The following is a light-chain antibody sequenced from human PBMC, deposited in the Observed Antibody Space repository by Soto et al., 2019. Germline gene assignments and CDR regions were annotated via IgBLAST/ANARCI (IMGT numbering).Light chain of an antibody. V-gene: IGKV3-15*01. J-gene: IGKJ1*01. Sequence: EIVMTQSPATLSVSPGERATLSCRASQSVSTKLAWYQQKPGQAPRLLIYGASTRAAGIPARFSGSGSGTKFTLTISSLQSEDFAVYYCQQYNNWLRWTFGQGTKVEIK. CDR2: GAS. CDR3: QQYNNWLRWT. CDR1: QSVSTK.